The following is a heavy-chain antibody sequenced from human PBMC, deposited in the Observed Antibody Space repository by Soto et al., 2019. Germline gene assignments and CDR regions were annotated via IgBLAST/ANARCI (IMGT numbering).Heavy chain of an antibody. J-gene: IGHJ6*02. CDR3: ARDIESVTAKHFFYYYAMDF. CDR1: GFTFSNYG. D-gene: IGHD1-20*01. Sequence: ASVQVSCKASGFTFSNYGLNWVRQAPGQGLEWMGWVSANNGHTNYAQNLQGRVSMTTDTSTSTAYMELRGLTFDDTAVYYCARDIESVTAKHFFYYYAMDFWGQGTTVTVPS. CDR2: VSANNGHT. V-gene: IGHV1-18*01.